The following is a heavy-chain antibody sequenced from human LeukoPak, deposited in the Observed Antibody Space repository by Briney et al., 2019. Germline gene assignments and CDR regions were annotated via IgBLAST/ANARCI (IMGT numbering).Heavy chain of an antibody. Sequence: SETLSLTCTVSGGSISSSSYYWGWIRQPPGKGLEWIGSIFYSGSTYYNPSLKSRVSISVDTSKNQFSLKLSSVTAADTAVYYCARANSGDGECFDYWGQGTLVTVSS. J-gene: IGHJ4*02. CDR1: GGSISSSSYY. V-gene: IGHV4-39*01. CDR2: IFYSGST. CDR3: ARANSGDGECFDY. D-gene: IGHD7-27*01.